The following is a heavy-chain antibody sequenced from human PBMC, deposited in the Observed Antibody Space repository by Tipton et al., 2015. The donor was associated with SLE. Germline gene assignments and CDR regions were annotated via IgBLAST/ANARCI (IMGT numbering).Heavy chain of an antibody. CDR3: ARDPVAVAYFDY. J-gene: IGHJ4*02. CDR1: GGSISSHF. V-gene: IGHV4-59*11. CDR2: FYYSGST. D-gene: IGHD6-19*01. Sequence: TLSLTCTVSGGSISSHFWRWILQPPGKGLEWFGYFYYSGSTDDNPSLKSRVTISVDTSKNQFSLKLSSVTAADTAVYYGARDPVAVAYFDYLGQGTLVTVSS.